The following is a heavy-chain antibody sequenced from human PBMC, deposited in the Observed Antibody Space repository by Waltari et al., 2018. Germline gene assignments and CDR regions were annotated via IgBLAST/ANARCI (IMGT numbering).Heavy chain of an antibody. CDR3: AKDRITICGVPNPWGFDP. D-gene: IGHD3-3*01. Sequence: QVQLVESGGGVVQPGGSLRLSCAASGFTFSSYGMHWVRQAPGKGLEGVAFIRYDGSNKYYADSVKGRFTISRDNSKNTLYLRMNSLRAEDTAVYYCAKDRITICGVPNPWGFDPWGQGTLVTVSS. CDR2: IRYDGSNK. V-gene: IGHV3-30*02. CDR1: GFTFSSYG. J-gene: IGHJ5*02.